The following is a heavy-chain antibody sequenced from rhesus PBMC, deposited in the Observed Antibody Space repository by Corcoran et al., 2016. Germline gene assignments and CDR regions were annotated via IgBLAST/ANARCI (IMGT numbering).Heavy chain of an antibody. D-gene: IGHD6-25*01. CDR2: IYCSGEST. V-gene: IGHV4-92*01. Sequence: QVQLQESGPGLVKPSETLSLTCTVSGGSISDSYYWNWIRQPPGKGLEWMGRIYCSGESTNDNPSIKSRVTISKDTSKNQFSLKLTCVTAADTAVYYCASTKGGSGGVFDYWGQGVLVTVSS. CDR1: GGSISDSYY. J-gene: IGHJ4*01. CDR3: ASTKGGSGGVFDY.